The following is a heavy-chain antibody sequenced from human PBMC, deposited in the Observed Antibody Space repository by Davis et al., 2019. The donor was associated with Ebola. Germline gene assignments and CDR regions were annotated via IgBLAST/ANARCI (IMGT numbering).Heavy chain of an antibody. J-gene: IGHJ6*02. CDR1: GFTFSSHW. CDR3: AREGTVGATWGLYYYYGMDV. V-gene: IGHV3-74*01. Sequence: GESLKISCAASGFTFSSHWMHWVRQAPGRGLVWVSRINSDGRTTSYADSVKGRFTISRDNAKNTLYLQMNSLRDEDTAVYYCAREGTVGATWGLYYYYGMDVWGQGTTVTVSS. D-gene: IGHD1-26*01. CDR2: INSDGRTT.